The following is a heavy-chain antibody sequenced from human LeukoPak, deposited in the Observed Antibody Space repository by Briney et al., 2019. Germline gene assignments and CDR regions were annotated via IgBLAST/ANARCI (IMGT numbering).Heavy chain of an antibody. CDR3: ARRSRGSWGVDY. V-gene: IGHV3-74*01. CDR2: INSDGRR. D-gene: IGHD6-13*01. CDR1: GFTFSSYW. Sequence: GGSLRLSCAASGFTFSSYWMHWVRQAPGKGLVWVSRINSDGRRSYADSVKGRFSISRDNAKNTLYLQMNSLRAEDTAAYYCARRSRGSWGVDYWGQGTLVTVSS. J-gene: IGHJ4*02.